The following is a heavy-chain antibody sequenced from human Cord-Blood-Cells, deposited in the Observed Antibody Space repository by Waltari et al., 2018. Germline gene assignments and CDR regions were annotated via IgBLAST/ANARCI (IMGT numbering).Heavy chain of an antibody. CDR2: IIPIFGTA. J-gene: IGHJ3*02. D-gene: IGHD1-1*01. CDR1: GATFSLYA. V-gene: IGHV1-69*01. CDR3: ARGGLERQGDAFDI. Sequence: QVQLLQSRADVKQPGSSVKVYCKAFGATFSLYAITWVLLAPGQGLEWRGGIIPIFGTANYAQKCQGRVTITADESTSTAYMELSSLRSEDTAVYYCARGGLERQGDAFDIWGQGTMVTVSS.